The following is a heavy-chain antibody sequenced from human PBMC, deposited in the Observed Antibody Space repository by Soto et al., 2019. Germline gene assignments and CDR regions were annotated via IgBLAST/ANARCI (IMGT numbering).Heavy chain of an antibody. V-gene: IGHV3-30*18. CDR2: ISYDGSNK. D-gene: IGHD6-19*01. CDR1: GFTFSSYG. Sequence: GGSLRLSCAASGFTFSSYGMHWVRQAPGKGLEWVAVISYDGSNKYYADSVKGRFTISRDNSKNTLYLQMNSLRAEDTAVYYCAKDGGVAGTAHFDYWGQGTLVTVSS. J-gene: IGHJ4*02. CDR3: AKDGGVAGTAHFDY.